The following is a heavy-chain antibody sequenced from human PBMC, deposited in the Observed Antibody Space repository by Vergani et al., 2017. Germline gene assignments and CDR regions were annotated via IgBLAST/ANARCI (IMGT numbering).Heavy chain of an antibody. D-gene: IGHD3-16*01. CDR2: ICSKHYGGTT. V-gene: IGHV3-49*04. CDR3: TRVPLDDSYAYFDH. Sequence: EVHLVESGGGLVQPGRSLRLSCSGSGFTLGDYAMTWVRQAPGKGLEWVAFICSKHYGGTTEYAASVKGRFTISRDDSKSIAYLQMSSLKAEDTAVYYCTRVPLDDSYAYFDHWGQGTLVTVSP. J-gene: IGHJ4*02. CDR1: GFTLGDYA.